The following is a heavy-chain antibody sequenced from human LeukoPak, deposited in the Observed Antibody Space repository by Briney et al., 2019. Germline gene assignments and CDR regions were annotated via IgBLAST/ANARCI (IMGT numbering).Heavy chain of an antibody. J-gene: IGHJ3*02. CDR1: GGSISSSSYY. D-gene: IGHD2-2*01. CDR3: ARVPGYCSSTSCPTDAFDI. CDR2: IYYSGST. V-gene: IGHV4-39*07. Sequence: SETLSLTCTVSGGSISSSSYYWGWIRQPPGKGLEWIGSIYYSGSTYYNPSLKSRVTISVDTSKNQFSLKLSSVTAADTAVYYCARVPGYCSSTSCPTDAFDIWGQGTMVTVSS.